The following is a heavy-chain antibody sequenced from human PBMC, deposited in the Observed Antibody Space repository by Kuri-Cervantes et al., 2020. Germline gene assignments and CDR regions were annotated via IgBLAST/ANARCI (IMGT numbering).Heavy chain of an antibody. J-gene: IGHJ4*02. V-gene: IGHV4-39*02. CDR2: IYYSGST. Sequence: SETLSLTCTVSGGSISGSTYYWGWIRQPPGKELEWIGTIYYSGSTYYNSSLKSRVTISVDTSKNQFSLELSSVTAADTAVYYCARDYSRSWSRAPFDYWGQGTLVTVSS. D-gene: IGHD6-13*01. CDR1: GGSISGSTYY. CDR3: ARDYSRSWSRAPFDY.